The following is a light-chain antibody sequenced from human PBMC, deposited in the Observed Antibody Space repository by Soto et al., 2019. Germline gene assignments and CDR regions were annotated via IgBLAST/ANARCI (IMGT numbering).Light chain of an antibody. Sequence: DIPMTQSPSSLSASIGDRVTITCRASQSIITYLNWYQQKSGNAPKLLIHGASNLESGVPSRFSGSGSGTDFTLTISGLRPEDFAIYYCQQSYSSPPEYTFGQGTKLEIK. CDR1: QSIITY. CDR2: GAS. V-gene: IGKV1-39*01. CDR3: QQSYSSPPEYT. J-gene: IGKJ2*01.